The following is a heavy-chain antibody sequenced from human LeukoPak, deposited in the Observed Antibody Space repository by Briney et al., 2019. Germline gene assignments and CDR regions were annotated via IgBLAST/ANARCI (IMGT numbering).Heavy chain of an antibody. CDR2: IYYRGST. D-gene: IGHD3-22*01. CDR1: GGSISSTIYY. J-gene: IGHJ3*02. Sequence: SETLSLTCTVSGGSISSTIYYWGWLRQPPGKGLEWIGSIYYRGSTYYNPSLKSRVAISVDTSKNQFSLKLSSVTAADTAVYYCARVMEVVVSGYDAFDIWGQGTMVTVSS. CDR3: ARVMEVVVSGYDAFDI. V-gene: IGHV4-39*07.